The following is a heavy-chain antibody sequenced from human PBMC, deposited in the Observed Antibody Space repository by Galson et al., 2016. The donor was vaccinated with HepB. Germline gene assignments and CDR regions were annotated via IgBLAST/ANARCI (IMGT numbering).Heavy chain of an antibody. CDR3: ARDGSIFDY. D-gene: IGHD2/OR15-2a*01. V-gene: IGHV3-7*01. Sequence: DSVKGRFTISRDNAKNSLYLQMSSLRAEDTAVYFCARDGSIFDYWGQGILVTVSS. J-gene: IGHJ4*02.